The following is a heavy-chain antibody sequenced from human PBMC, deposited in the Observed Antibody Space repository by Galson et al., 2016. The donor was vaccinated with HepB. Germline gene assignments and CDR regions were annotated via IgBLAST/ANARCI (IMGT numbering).Heavy chain of an antibody. Sequence: SLRLSCAASGFVFSRYAMTWVRKAPGKGLEWVAAIRDSGVVTYYADSVKGRFTISRDNHKNTLYLQMNSLRAEDTAVYYCAKRGAAADTLPYYYALDFWGQGTTVTVSS. CDR1: GFVFSRYA. J-gene: IGHJ6*02. CDR3: AKRGAAADTLPYYYALDF. V-gene: IGHV3-23*01. CDR2: IRDSGVVT. D-gene: IGHD6-13*01.